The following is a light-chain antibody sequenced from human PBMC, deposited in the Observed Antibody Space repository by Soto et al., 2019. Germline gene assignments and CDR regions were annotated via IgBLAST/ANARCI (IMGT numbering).Light chain of an antibody. Sequence: DIQMTQSPSSLSASVGDRVTIICRASQGIGNNLAWYQQKPGKVPKVLIYTASTLHSGVPSRFSGRGSGTDFTLTINSLQPEDVATYFCQKYDSVPWSFGQGTRVEI. V-gene: IGKV1-27*01. CDR2: TAS. CDR1: QGIGNN. J-gene: IGKJ1*01. CDR3: QKYDSVPWS.